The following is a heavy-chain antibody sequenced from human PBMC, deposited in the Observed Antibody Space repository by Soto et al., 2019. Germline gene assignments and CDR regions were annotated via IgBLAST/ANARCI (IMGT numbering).Heavy chain of an antibody. Sequence: GGSLRLSCAASGFTLSSYEMNWVRQAPGKGLEWVSYISSSGSTIYYADSVKGRFTISRDNAKNSLYLQMNSLRAEDTAVYYCAFLLPYDAFDIWGQGTMVTVSS. J-gene: IGHJ3*02. CDR3: AFLLPYDAFDI. V-gene: IGHV3-48*03. CDR1: GFTLSSYE. CDR2: ISSSGSTI.